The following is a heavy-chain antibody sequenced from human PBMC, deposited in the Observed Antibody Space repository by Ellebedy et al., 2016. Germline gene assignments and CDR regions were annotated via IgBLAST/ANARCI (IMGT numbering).Heavy chain of an antibody. D-gene: IGHD3-3*01. V-gene: IGHV4-59*11. Sequence: GSLRLSCTVSGVSITSHYWSWIRQPPGKGLEFIGYIYYSGSTNYNPSLRSRVPVSIDKAKNQFSLKLSSVTAADTAVYYCARDPLGVAANDYWGQGTLVTVSS. CDR1: GVSITSHY. CDR3: ARDPLGVAANDY. CDR2: IYYSGST. J-gene: IGHJ4*02.